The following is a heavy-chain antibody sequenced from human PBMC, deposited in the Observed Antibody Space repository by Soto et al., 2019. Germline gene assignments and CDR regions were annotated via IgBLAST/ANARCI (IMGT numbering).Heavy chain of an antibody. V-gene: IGHV3-7*05. J-gene: IGHJ6*02. Sequence: EVHPVESGGGLVQPGGSPRLSCAVSGLTLSRYWMSWVRQAPGKGLEWVANINQDGSDKNYLDSVKGRFTVSRDNAKNSLYLQMNGLRVEDTAVYFCARGHYGMEDWGQGTTVTVSS. CDR2: INQDGSDK. CDR1: GLTLSRYW. CDR3: ARGHYGMED.